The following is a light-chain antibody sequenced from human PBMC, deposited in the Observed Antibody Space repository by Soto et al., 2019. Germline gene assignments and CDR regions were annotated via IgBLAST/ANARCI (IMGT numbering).Light chain of an antibody. CDR2: DAS. CDR1: QDISDH. CDR3: QQFERLPLT. V-gene: IGKV1-33*01. J-gene: IGKJ4*01. Sequence: DIQMTQSPSSLSASVGDRVTITCQASQDISDHLNWYQQKSGQAPNLLIYDASSLETGVPSRFNGGGSGTHFTFTITGLQPEDIGTYYCQQFERLPLTFGGGTKV.